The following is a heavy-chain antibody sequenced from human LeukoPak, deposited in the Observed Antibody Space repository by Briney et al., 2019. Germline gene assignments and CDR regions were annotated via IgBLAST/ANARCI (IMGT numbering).Heavy chain of an antibody. D-gene: IGHD3-3*01. CDR1: GGSISSGGYY. Sequence: SETPSLTCTVSGGSISSGGYYWSWIRQHPGKGLEWIGYIDYSGGTYYNPSLKSRVTISVDTSKNQFSLKLSSVTAADTAVYYCARAQKVGIFGVAYAYMDVWGKGTTVSVSS. CDR2: IDYSGGT. CDR3: ARAQKVGIFGVAYAYMDV. V-gene: IGHV4-31*03. J-gene: IGHJ6*03.